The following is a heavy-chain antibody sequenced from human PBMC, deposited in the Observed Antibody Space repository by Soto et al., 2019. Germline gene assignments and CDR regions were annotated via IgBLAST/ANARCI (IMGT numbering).Heavy chain of an antibody. D-gene: IGHD6-6*01. CDR3: AREQLATGDYYYGMDV. CDR1: GYTFTSYA. CDR2: INAGNGNT. V-gene: IGHV1-3*01. Sequence: ASVKVSCKASGYTFTSYAMHWVRQAPGQRLEWMGWINAGNGNTKYSQKFQGRVTITRDTSASTAYMELSSLRSEDTAVYYCAREQLATGDYYYGMDVWGQGTTVTVSS. J-gene: IGHJ6*02.